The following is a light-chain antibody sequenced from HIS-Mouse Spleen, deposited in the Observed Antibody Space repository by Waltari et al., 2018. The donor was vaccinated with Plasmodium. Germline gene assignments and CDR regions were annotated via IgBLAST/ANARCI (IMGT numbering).Light chain of an antibody. Sequence: ELVMTQSPVTLSVSPGERATLPCRACQSVSSNLAWYQQKPGQAPRLLIDSASTRATGIPARFSGSGSGTEFTLTISSLQSEDFAVYYCQQYNNWSFTFGPGTKVDIK. J-gene: IGKJ3*01. V-gene: IGKV3-15*01. CDR3: QQYNNWSFT. CDR2: SAS. CDR1: QSVSSN.